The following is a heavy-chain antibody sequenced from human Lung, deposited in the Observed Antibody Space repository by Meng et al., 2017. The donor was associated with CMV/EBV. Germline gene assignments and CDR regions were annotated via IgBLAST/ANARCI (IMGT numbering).Heavy chain of an antibody. CDR1: RGPMSSGGYC. CDR3: ARQAPDNWFDP. V-gene: IGHV4-31*03. J-gene: IGHJ5*02. Sequence: TCTGSRGPMSSGGYCWSWIRQHAEKGLEWIGYSYYDGTTHYNPSLRSRVSISVDKSKNQFSLKLNSVTAADTAVYYCARQAPDNWFDPWGQGALVTVSS. CDR2: SYYDGTT.